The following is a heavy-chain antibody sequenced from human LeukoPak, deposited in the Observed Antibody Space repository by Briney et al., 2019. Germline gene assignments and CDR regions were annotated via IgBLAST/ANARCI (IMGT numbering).Heavy chain of an antibody. CDR1: GGSISSGSYY. V-gene: IGHV4-61*02. CDR2: IYTSGST. J-gene: IGHJ5*02. D-gene: IGHD3-10*01. Sequence: SQTLSLTCTVTGGSISSGSYYWSWIRQPAGKGLEWIGRIYTSGSTNYNPSLKSRVTISVDTSKNQISLKLTSVTAADTAVYYCARELWFGELLEGWFDPWGQGTLVTVSS. CDR3: ARELWFGELLEGWFDP.